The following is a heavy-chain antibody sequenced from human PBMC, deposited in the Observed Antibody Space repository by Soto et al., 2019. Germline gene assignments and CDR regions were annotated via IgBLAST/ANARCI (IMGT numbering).Heavy chain of an antibody. CDR1: GDSSSSYS. V-gene: IGHV4-59*12. CDR2: IYYSGST. Sequence: LEPLSLTCTVAGDSSSSYSSSWFRQPPGKGLEWIGHIYYSGSTNYNPSLKSRVTISVDMSTNRVSLKVRSVTAADTAVYYCARTRVNYYDSSGYSVSWGQGTVVTVSS. CDR3: ARTRVNYYDSSGYSVS. D-gene: IGHD3-22*01. J-gene: IGHJ5*02.